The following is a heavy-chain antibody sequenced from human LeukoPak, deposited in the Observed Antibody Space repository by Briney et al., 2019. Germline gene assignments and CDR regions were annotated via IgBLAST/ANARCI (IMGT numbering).Heavy chain of an antibody. Sequence: PSQTLSLTCTVSGGSISSGSYYWIWIRQPAGRGLEWIGRIDASGSTNYNPSLKSRVTMSVDSSKNQFSLKVSSVTAADTAVYYCARKDGDIWGQGTMVTVSS. J-gene: IGHJ3*02. CDR1: GGSISSGSYY. D-gene: IGHD5-24*01. V-gene: IGHV4-61*02. CDR3: ARKDGDI. CDR2: IDASGST.